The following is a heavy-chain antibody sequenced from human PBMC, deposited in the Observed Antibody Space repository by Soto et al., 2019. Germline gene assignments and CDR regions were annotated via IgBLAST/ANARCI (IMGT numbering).Heavy chain of an antibody. D-gene: IGHD1-26*01. CDR1: GFTFSSYE. CDR3: ARTLVGASDFDS. CDR2: ISTSGSDI. J-gene: IGHJ4*02. V-gene: IGHV3-48*03. Sequence: GGSLRLSCAASGFTFSSYEINWVRQAPGKGPEWVSYISTSGSDIFCADSVKGRFTISRDNAKKSVFLQMNSLRAEDTATYYCARTLVGASDFDSWGQGTLVTVSS.